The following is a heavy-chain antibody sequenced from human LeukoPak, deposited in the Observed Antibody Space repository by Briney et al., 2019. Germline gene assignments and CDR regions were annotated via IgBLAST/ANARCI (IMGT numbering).Heavy chain of an antibody. J-gene: IGHJ5*02. CDR2: IIPTFGTA. Sequence: SVKVSCKASGGTFSSYAINWVRQAPGQGLKWMGGIIPTFGTANYAQKFQGRVTITADESTSTAYMELSSLRSEDTAVYYCARGRWDGSGSYDWFDPWGQGTLVTVSS. V-gene: IGHV1-69*13. CDR3: ARGRWDGSGSYDWFDP. D-gene: IGHD3-10*01. CDR1: GGTFSSYA.